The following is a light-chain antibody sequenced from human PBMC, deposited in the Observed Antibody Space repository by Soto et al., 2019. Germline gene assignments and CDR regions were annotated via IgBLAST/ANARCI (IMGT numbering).Light chain of an antibody. V-gene: IGLV1-44*01. Sequence: QPVLTQPPSASGTPGQRVTISCYGSSSNIGGHTVDWYQQVPGTAPELIIFKNTQRPSGVPDRFSASKSGTSASLAISGVQSEDEADYYCASWDDSLNGPLFGGGTKVTVL. J-gene: IGLJ2*01. CDR1: SSNIGGHT. CDR3: ASWDDSLNGPL. CDR2: KNT.